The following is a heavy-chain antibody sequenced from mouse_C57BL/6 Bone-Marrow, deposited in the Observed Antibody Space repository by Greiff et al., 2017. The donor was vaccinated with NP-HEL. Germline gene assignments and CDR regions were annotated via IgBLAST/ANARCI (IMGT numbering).Heavy chain of an antibody. V-gene: IGHV1-81*01. D-gene: IGHD1-1*01. Sequence: VQLQQSGAELARPGASVKLSCKASGYTFTSYGISWVKQRTGQGLEWIGAIYPRSGNTYYNEKFKGKATLTADKSSSTAYMQLRSLTSEDSAVYDCARPVGTVGPLVDWGQGTTLTVSS. J-gene: IGHJ2*01. CDR2: IYPRSGNT. CDR3: ARPVGTVGPLVD. CDR1: GYTFTSYG.